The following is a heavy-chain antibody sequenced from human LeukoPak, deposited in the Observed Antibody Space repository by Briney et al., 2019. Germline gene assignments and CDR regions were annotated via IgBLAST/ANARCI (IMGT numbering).Heavy chain of an antibody. V-gene: IGHV3-23*01. CDR3: AKGPGYSSGWSSAEYFQH. Sequence: GGSLRLSCAAPGFTFSSYAMSWVRQAPGKGLEWVSAISGSGGSTYYADSVKGRFTISRDNSKNTLYLQMNSLRAEDTAVYYCAKGPGYSSGWSSAEYFQHWGQGTLVTVSS. CDR2: ISGSGGST. D-gene: IGHD6-19*01. CDR1: GFTFSSYA. J-gene: IGHJ1*01.